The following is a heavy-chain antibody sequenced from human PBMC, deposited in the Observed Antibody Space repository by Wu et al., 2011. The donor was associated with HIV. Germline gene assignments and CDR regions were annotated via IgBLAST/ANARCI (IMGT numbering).Heavy chain of an antibody. D-gene: IGHD1-26*01. CDR2: MNPNSGDT. CDR3: VRGGRRNYMDV. V-gene: IGHV1-8*02. Sequence: VQLVQSGAEVKKPGDSVKVSCKASGYTFASYDINWVRQATGQGLEWMGRMNPNSGDTGYAQKFQGRVTITGKTSISTGYMELRNLRSDDTAVYYCVRGGRRNYMDVWGKGTTVSVSS. CDR1: GYTFASYD. J-gene: IGHJ6*03.